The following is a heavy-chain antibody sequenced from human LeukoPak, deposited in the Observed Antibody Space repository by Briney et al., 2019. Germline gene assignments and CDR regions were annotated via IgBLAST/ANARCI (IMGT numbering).Heavy chain of an antibody. CDR3: ARGTGIAAAGTGRLLGF. Sequence: GGSLRLSCSASGFTPGDYAISWVRQAPGKGRGWVGFIRGKADGMTSEYAASVKGRFSFSRDDSKSIAYLQMNSLKTEDTAVYYCARGTGIAAAGTGRLLGFWGQGTLVTASS. V-gene: IGHV3-49*04. D-gene: IGHD6-13*01. CDR2: IRGKADGMTS. J-gene: IGHJ4*02. CDR1: GFTPGDYA.